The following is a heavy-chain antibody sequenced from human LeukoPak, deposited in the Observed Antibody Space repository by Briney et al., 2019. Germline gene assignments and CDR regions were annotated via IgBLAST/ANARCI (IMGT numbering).Heavy chain of an antibody. V-gene: IGHV4-4*07. D-gene: IGHD4-17*01. CDR2: IYTSGST. Sequence: SETLSLTCTVSGGSISSYYWSWIRQPAGKGLEWIGRIYTSGSTNYNPSLKSRVTMSVDTSENQFSLKLSSVTAADTAVYYCARDSYGDYYYYYGMDVWGQGTTVTVSS. CDR1: GGSISSYY. J-gene: IGHJ6*02. CDR3: ARDSYGDYYYYYGMDV.